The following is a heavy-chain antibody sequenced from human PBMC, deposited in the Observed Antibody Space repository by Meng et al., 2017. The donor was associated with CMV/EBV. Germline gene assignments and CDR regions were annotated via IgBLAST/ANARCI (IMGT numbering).Heavy chain of an antibody. Sequence: SETLSLTCAVYGGSFSGYYWSWIRQPPGKGLEWIGEINHSGSTNYNPSLKSRVTISVDTSTNQFSLKLSSVTDADTAVYYCASRKWVTVTLYYYYGMDVWGQGTTVTVSS. D-gene: IGHD4-23*01. CDR2: INHSGST. J-gene: IGHJ6*02. CDR1: GGSFSGYY. V-gene: IGHV4-34*01. CDR3: ASRKWVTVTLYYYYGMDV.